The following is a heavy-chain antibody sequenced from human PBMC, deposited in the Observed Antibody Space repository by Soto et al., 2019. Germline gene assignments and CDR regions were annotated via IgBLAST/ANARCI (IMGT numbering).Heavy chain of an antibody. V-gene: IGHV3-64D*06. J-gene: IGHJ4*02. Sequence: GGSLRLSCSASGFTFSRYAMHWVRQAPGKGLEYVSAISSDGDSTYYTDPVRGRFTISRDNSKNTLYLQMSSLSADDTAVYYCVKSRGGNNFDFFDWGQGALGTV. CDR2: ISSDGDST. D-gene: IGHD5-12*01. CDR3: VKSRGGNNFDFFD. CDR1: GFTFSRYA.